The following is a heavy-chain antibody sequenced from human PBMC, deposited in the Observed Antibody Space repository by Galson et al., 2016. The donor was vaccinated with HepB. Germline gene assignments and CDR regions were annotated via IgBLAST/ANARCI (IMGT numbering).Heavy chain of an antibody. V-gene: IGHV3-15*01. CDR1: GFTFRNAW. D-gene: IGHD1-26*01. CDR2: IKTRTDGGTS. J-gene: IGHJ5*02. CDR3: AADPLAGFREPNWFDP. Sequence: SLRLSCAASGFTFRNAWMTWVRQAPGKGLEWVGLIKTRTDGGTSDYAAPVKGRFTISRDDSNNILYLQMNSLKTEDTGMYYCAADPLAGFREPNWFDPWGQGTLVSVSS.